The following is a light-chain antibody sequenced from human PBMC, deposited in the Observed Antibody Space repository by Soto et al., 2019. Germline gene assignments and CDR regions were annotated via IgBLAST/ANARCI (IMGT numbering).Light chain of an antibody. Sequence: QSALTQPPSASGTPGQRVTISCSGGSSNIGTNAVNWYQQLPGTAPKLLIYNNNQRPSGVPDRFSGSKSGTSASLAISGLQSEEEADYYCAAWEDSLNVYVFGTGTKVPVL. J-gene: IGLJ1*01. CDR2: NNN. V-gene: IGLV1-44*01. CDR3: AAWEDSLNVYV. CDR1: SSNIGTNA.